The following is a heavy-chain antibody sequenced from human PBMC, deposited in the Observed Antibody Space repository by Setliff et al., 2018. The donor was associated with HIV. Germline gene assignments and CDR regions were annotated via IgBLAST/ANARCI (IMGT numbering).Heavy chain of an antibody. Sequence: GGSLRLSCRASGFTFRKYDMSWLRQAPGKGLEWVADISGISDKIKYVDSVKGRFTISRDNSRNMVYLQMNSLRADDTAVYYCARDISLGILYTTPDYWGQGTLVTVSS. CDR2: ISGISDKI. CDR3: ARDISLGILYTTPDY. J-gene: IGHJ4*02. CDR1: GFTFRKYD. D-gene: IGHD2-15*01. V-gene: IGHV3-23*01.